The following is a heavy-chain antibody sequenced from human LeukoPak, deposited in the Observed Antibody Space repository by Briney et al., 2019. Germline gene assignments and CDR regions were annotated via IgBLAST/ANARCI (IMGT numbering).Heavy chain of an antibody. V-gene: IGHV1-69*13. CDR1: GGTFSSYA. CDR3: ARAGSSGKKFDY. J-gene: IGHJ4*02. CDR2: IIPIFGTA. Sequence: SVTVSCKASGGTFSSYAISWVRQAPGQGLEWMGGIIPIFGTANYAQKFQGRVTITADESTSTAYMELSSLRSEDTAVYYCARAGSSGKKFDYWGQGTLVTVSS. D-gene: IGHD3-10*01.